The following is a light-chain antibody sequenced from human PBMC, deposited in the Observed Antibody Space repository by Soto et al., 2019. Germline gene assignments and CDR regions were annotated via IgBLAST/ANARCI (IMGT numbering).Light chain of an antibody. Sequence: QSVLTQPPSVSGAPGQRVTISCTGSSSNVATAYEVHWYQQLPGTAPTLLIFATSNRASGVPARFSGSKSGTSASLAITGLQADDEATYYCQSYDTTLGGWLFGGGTKLTVL. CDR1: SSNVATAYE. J-gene: IGLJ3*02. V-gene: IGLV1-40*01. CDR2: ATS. CDR3: QSYDTTLGGWL.